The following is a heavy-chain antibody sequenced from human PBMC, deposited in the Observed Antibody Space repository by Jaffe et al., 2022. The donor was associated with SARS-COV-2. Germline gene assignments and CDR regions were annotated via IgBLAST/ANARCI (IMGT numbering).Heavy chain of an antibody. Sequence: QVQLQESGPGLVKPSETLSLTCTVSGGSVTSGRFYWNWIRQPPGKGLEWIGYIYYDGTTNYNPSLKSRVTISVDTSKNHFSLNLSSVTAADTAVYYCAREPNSSSWLDFDCWGQGTLVTVSS. J-gene: IGHJ4*02. CDR2: IYYDGTT. D-gene: IGHD6-13*01. V-gene: IGHV4-61*01. CDR1: GGSVTSGRFY. CDR3: AREPNSSSWLDFDC.